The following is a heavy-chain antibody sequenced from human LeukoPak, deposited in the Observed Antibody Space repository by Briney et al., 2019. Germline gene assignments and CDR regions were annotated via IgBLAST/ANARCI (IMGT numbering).Heavy chain of an antibody. Sequence: SVKVSCKASGGTFSSYAISWVRQAPGQGLEWMGGIIPIFGTANYAQKFQGRVTITADESTSTAYMELSSLRFEDTAVYYCARRRGYCSSTSCPPRPYYYYYGMDVWGQGTTVTVSS. CDR3: ARRRGYCSSTSCPPRPYYYYYGMDV. D-gene: IGHD2-2*01. J-gene: IGHJ6*02. V-gene: IGHV1-69*13. CDR2: IIPIFGTA. CDR1: GGTFSSYA.